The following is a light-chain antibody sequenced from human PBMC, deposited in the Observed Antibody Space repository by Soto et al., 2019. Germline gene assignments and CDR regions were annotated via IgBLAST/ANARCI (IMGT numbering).Light chain of an antibody. CDR2: DAF. CDR3: QQYDTLPPT. V-gene: IGKV1-33*01. J-gene: IGKJ2*01. CDR1: QDINNY. Sequence: DIPMTQSPSSLSASVGDRVTITCRASQDINNYLIWYQQKPGKAPELLIYDAFSLQTGVPSRFSGGASGTDFTLTISSLQPEDIATYYCQQYDTLPPTFGQGTRLEI.